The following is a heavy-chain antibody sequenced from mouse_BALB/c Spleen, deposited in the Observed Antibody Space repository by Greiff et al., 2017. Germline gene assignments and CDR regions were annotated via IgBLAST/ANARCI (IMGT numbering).Heavy chain of an antibody. J-gene: IGHJ3*01. V-gene: IGHV2-2*02. Sequence: VQLQQSGPGLVQPSQSLSITCTVSGFSLTSYGVPWVRQSPGKGLEWLGVIWSGGSTDYNAAFISRLSISKDNSKSQVFFKMNSLQANDTAIYYCGRNKGDYDYDADYWGQGTLVTVSA. CDR1: GFSLTSYG. CDR3: GRNKGDYDYDADY. D-gene: IGHD2-4*01. CDR2: IWSGGST.